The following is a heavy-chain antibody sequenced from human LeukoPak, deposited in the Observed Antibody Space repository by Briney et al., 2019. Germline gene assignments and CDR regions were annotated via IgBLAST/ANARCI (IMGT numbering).Heavy chain of an antibody. CDR3: VRGSSGTVVRGVAWAWFDP. CDR1: DSLTVSW. Sequence: GGSLRLSCVQPRDSLTVSWPTWVSPAPGKGLEWVANIHKDGSEKYFVASVRGRFTISRDNAKDSLYLQMSSLRAEDAAVYYCVRGSSGTVVRGVAWAWFDPWGQGTLVTVSS. V-gene: IGHV3-7*05. J-gene: IGHJ5*02. D-gene: IGHD3-10*01. CDR2: IHKDGSEK.